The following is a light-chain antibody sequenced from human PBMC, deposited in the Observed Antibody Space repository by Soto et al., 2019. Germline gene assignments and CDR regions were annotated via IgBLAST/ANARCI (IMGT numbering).Light chain of an antibody. Sequence: ETVLTQSPATLSLSPGETATLSCRASQSVDIYVAWYQQKPGQAPRLLIWDASNRATGIPARFSGSGSGTDCTLTICFLEPEDFAVYYCQQRKHCPPLTFGQGTRLEI. CDR2: DAS. V-gene: IGKV3-11*01. CDR3: QQRKHCPPLT. J-gene: IGKJ5*01. CDR1: QSVDIY.